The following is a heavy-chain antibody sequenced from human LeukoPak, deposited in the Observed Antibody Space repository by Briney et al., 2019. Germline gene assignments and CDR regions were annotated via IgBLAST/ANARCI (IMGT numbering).Heavy chain of an antibody. CDR1: GGSISSSSYY. CDR3: ARRLIAARHLNWFDP. Sequence: SETLSLTCTVSGGSISSSSYYWGWIRQPPGKGLEWIGSIYYSGSTYYNPSLKSRVTISVDTSKNQFSLKLSSVTAADTAVYYCARRLIAARHLNWFDPWGQGTLVTASS. V-gene: IGHV4-39*01. CDR2: IYYSGST. J-gene: IGHJ5*02. D-gene: IGHD6-6*01.